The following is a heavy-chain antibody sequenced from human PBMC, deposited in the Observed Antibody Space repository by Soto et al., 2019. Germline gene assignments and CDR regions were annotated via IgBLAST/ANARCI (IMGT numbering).Heavy chain of an antibody. Sequence: GGSLRLSCTASGFTFGDYAMSWFRQAPGKGLEWVGFIRSKAYGGTTEYAASVKGRFTISRDDSKSIAYLQMNSLKTEDTAAYYCTRDHRENYYDRSGSYLYWGQATFVTVSS. CDR2: IRSKAYGGTT. D-gene: IGHD3-22*01. J-gene: IGHJ4*02. CDR3: TRDHRENYYDRSGSYLY. V-gene: IGHV3-49*03. CDR1: GFTFGDYA.